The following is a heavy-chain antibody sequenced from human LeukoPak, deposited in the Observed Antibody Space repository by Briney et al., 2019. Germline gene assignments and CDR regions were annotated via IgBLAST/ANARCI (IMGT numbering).Heavy chain of an antibody. D-gene: IGHD4-23*01. J-gene: IGHJ4*02. CDR3: ARDNDYGGYYFDY. Sequence: SQTLSLTCAISGDSVSSNSASWHWIRQSPSGGLQWLGRTYYTSKWFNDYAVSLKSRITINPDTSKNQFSLQLNSVTPEDTAVYFCARDNDYGGYYFDYWGQGTLVTVSS. CDR1: GDSVSSNSAS. CDR2: TYYTSKWFN. V-gene: IGHV6-1*01.